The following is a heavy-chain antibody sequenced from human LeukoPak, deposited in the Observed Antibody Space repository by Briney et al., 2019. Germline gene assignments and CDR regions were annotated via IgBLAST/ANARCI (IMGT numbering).Heavy chain of an antibody. V-gene: IGHV4-31*03. CDR2: IYYSGST. CDR1: GGSISSGGYY. Sequence: PSETLSLTRTVSGGSISSGGYYWSWIRQHPGKGLEWIGYIYYSGSTYYNPSLKSRVTISVDTSKNQFSLKLSSVTAADTAVYYCARNVLLWFGELSPDAFDIWGQGTMVTVSS. J-gene: IGHJ3*02. CDR3: ARNVLLWFGELSPDAFDI. D-gene: IGHD3-10*01.